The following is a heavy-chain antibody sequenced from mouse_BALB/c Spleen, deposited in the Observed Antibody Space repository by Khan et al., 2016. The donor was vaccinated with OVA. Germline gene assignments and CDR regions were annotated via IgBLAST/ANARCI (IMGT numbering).Heavy chain of an antibody. CDR2: FFPNSGGS. Sequence: VRLQQSGPEVVKPGASVKISCKASGYTFTDYNMDWVKQRHGRSLEWIGYFFPNSGGSGYNQKFKAKATLTVDISSSTAYMDLRSLTSEDSAGYYCVRSGYGSFAFWGQGTLVTVSA. CDR3: VRSGYGSFAF. J-gene: IGHJ3*01. V-gene: IGHV1S29*02. CDR1: GYTFTDYN. D-gene: IGHD1-2*01.